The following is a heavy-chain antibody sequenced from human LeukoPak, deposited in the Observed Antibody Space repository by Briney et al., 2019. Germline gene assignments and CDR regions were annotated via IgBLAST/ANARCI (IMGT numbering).Heavy chain of an antibody. J-gene: IGHJ4*02. CDR3: ARDFSYGDYSNY. CDR2: IWYDGSNK. Sequence: GGSLRLSCAASGFTFSSYGMHWVRQAPGKGLEWVAVIWYDGSNKYYADSVKGRFTISRDNSKNTLYLQMNSLRAVDTAVYHCARDFSYGDYSNYWGQGTLVTVSS. CDR1: GFTFSSYG. V-gene: IGHV3-33*01. D-gene: IGHD4-17*01.